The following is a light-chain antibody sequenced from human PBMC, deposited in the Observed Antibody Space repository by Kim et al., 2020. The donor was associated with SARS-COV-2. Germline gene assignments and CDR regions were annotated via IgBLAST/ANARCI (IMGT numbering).Light chain of an antibody. J-gene: IGLJ2*01. V-gene: IGLV3-1*01. CDR3: QVWDIGTAV. Sequence: VSPGQTASITCSGDKLEDQYVSWYQQKTGQSPVLVISQDTKRPSGIPERFSGSSSGNTATLTISGTQAMDEANYYCQVWDIGTAVFGGGTQLTVL. CDR1: KLEDQY. CDR2: QDT.